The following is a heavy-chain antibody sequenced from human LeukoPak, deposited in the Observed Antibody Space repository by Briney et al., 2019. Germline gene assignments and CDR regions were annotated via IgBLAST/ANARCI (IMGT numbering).Heavy chain of an antibody. D-gene: IGHD2-2*01. V-gene: IGHV4-38-2*01. J-gene: IGHJ6*03. CDR3: ARQGQYQLLVPCYCDYMDV. Sequence: PSETLSLTCAVSGYSISSGYYWGWIRQPPGKGLEWIGSIYHSGSTYYNPSLKSRVTISVDTSKNQFSLKLSSVTAADTAVYYGARQGQYQLLVPCYCDYMDVWGKGTTVTVSS. CDR2: IYHSGST. CDR1: GYSISSGYY.